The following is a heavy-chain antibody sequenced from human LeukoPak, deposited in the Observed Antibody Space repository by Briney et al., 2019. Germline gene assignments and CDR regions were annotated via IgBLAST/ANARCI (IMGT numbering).Heavy chain of an antibody. V-gene: IGHV3-30*04. CDR2: ISYDGSNK. CDR1: GFTFSSYA. D-gene: IGHD3-9*01. CDR3: AKDRYDILTGYYSYYFDY. Sequence: GGSLRLSCAASGFTFSSYAMHWVRQAPGKGLEWVAVISYDGSNKYYADSVKGRFTISRDNSKNTLYLQMNSLRAEDTAVYYCAKDRYDILTGYYSYYFDYWGQGTLVTVSS. J-gene: IGHJ4*02.